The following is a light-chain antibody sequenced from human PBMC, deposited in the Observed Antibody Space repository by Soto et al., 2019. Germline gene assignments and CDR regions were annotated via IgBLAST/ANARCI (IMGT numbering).Light chain of an antibody. CDR1: QSISSW. J-gene: IGKJ5*01. Sequence: DIQMTQSPSTLSASVGDRVTITCRASQSISSWLAWYQQKPGKAPKLLIFDASSLESGTPSRFSGSGSGTEFTLTISSLQPDDFATYYCQQYNSYGFGQGTRLEIK. CDR2: DAS. V-gene: IGKV1-5*01. CDR3: QQYNSYG.